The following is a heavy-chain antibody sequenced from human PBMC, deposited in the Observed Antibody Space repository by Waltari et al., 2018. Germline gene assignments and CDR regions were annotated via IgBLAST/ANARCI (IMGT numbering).Heavy chain of an antibody. CDR1: GFTSSQYC. CDR3: ARGARITTVTTGWWYFDL. CDR2: SNSDGSST. V-gene: IGHV3-74*01. J-gene: IGHJ2*01. Sequence: EVQLVESGGGFVQPGGYLRLSCAASGFTSSQYCMQCVRKAPGKGRVWVSRSNSDGSSTSYGDSVKGRFTISKDNAKNTVYLQMNSLRAEDTAIYYCARGARITTVTTGWWYFDLWGRGTLVTVSS. D-gene: IGHD4-17*01.